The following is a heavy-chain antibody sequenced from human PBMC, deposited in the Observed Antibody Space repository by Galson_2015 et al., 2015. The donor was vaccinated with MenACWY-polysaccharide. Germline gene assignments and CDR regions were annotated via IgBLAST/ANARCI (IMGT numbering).Heavy chain of an antibody. D-gene: IGHD3-10*01. J-gene: IGHJ4*02. CDR3: ARVRLRDYYFDY. V-gene: IGHV3-21*01. CDR1: GFTFSSYN. Sequence: SLRLSCAASGFTFSSYNVNWVRQTPGKGLEWVSSISGSGSFIYYADSVKGRFTISRDNAKNSLYLQMNSLRADDSAVYYCARVRLRDYYFDYWGQGTLVTVSS. CDR2: ISGSGSFI.